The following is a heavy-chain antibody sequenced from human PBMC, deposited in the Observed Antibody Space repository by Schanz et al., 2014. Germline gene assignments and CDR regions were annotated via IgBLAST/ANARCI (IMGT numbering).Heavy chain of an antibody. J-gene: IGHJ5*02. CDR1: GFIFSNYG. D-gene: IGHD1-26*01. V-gene: IGHV3-30*02. CDR2: IWSDGSRT. CDR3: AKVVASGPTTGPFDP. Sequence: QVQLVESGGGVVQRGGSLRLSCAASGFIFSNYGMHWVRQAPGKGLEWVAFIWSDGSRTYHAESVKGRFTISRDNSRNTLYLQMDSLRDEDTALYYRAKVVASGPTTGPFDPWGQGTLVTVSS.